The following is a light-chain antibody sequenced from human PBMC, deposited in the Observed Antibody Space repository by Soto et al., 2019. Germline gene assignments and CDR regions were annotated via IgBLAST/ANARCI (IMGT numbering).Light chain of an antibody. CDR2: GAS. V-gene: IGKV3-15*01. Sequence: VMTQSPSTLSLSPGEKATLSCRASQSISNNLAWFQQKPGQVPRLLIYGASNRATGVSAMLSGSGSGTEFTLTISSLQSEDSAVYYCLQYHYWWTFGQGTKVDIK. CDR3: LQYHYWWT. J-gene: IGKJ1*01. CDR1: QSISNN.